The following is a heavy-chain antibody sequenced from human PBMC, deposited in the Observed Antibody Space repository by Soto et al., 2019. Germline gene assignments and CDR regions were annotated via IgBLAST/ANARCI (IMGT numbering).Heavy chain of an antibody. V-gene: IGHV3-74*01. CDR3: ARGVSDYYGMDV. CDR1: GFTLSSNW. J-gene: IGHJ6*02. Sequence: EVQLVESGGGLVQPGGSPRLSCAASGFTLSSNWMHWVRQAPGKGLVWVSRINSDGSNTNYADSVKGRFTISRDKAKNTLYLQMNSLRVEDTAVYYCARGVSDYYGMDVWGQGTTVTVSS. CDR2: INSDGSNT.